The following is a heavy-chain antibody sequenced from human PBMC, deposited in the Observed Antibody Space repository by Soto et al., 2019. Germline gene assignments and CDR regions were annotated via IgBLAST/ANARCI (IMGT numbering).Heavy chain of an antibody. V-gene: IGHV3-21*01. CDR1: GFTFSSYS. D-gene: IGHD5-18*01. J-gene: IGHJ4*02. Sequence: EVQLVESGGGLVKPGGSLRLSCAASGFTFSSYSMNWVRQAPGKGLEWVSSISSSSSYIYYADSVKGRFTISRDNAKNSLYLQMNSLRAEDTAVYYCARMTWIQLWYGIDYWGQGTLVTVSS. CDR2: ISSSSSYI. CDR3: ARMTWIQLWYGIDY.